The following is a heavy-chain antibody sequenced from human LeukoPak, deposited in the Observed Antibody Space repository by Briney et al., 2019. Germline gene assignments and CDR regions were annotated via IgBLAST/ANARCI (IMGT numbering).Heavy chain of an antibody. CDR2: IIPIFGTA. V-gene: IGHV1-69*05. CDR3: ARDKGDAFDI. Sequence: ASVKVSCKASGGTFSSYAISWVRQAPGQGLEWMGGIIPIFGTANYAQKFQGRVTITTDESTSTAYMELSSLRSEDTAVYYCARDKGDAFDIWGQGTMVTVSS. J-gene: IGHJ3*02. CDR1: GGTFSSYA.